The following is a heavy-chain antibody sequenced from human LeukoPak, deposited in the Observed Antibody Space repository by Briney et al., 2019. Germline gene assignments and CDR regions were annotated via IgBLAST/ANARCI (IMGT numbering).Heavy chain of an antibody. V-gene: IGHV4-34*01. D-gene: IGHD3-10*01. Sequence: PSETLSLTCAVYGGPFSGYYWSWIRQPPGKGLEWIGEINHSGSTNYNPSLKSPVTISVDTSKNQFSLKLSSVTVADTAVYYCARGRSYYPFDYWGQGTLVTVSS. J-gene: IGHJ4*02. CDR2: INHSGST. CDR1: GGPFSGYY. CDR3: ARGRSYYPFDY.